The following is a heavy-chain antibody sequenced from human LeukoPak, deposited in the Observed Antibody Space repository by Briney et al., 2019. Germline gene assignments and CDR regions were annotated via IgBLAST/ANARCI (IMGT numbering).Heavy chain of an antibody. V-gene: IGHV4-34*01. CDR3: ARSAYSSAGLYYYYYMDV. D-gene: IGHD3-22*01. Sequence: SETLSLTCAVYVGSFCGYYWSWIRQPPGKGLEWIGEINNSGSSNYNPSLKSRVTISVDTPKNQFSLKLTAVTAADTAVYYCARSAYSSAGLYYYYYMDVWGRGTPVTVSS. J-gene: IGHJ6*03. CDR2: INNSGSS. CDR1: VGSFCGYY.